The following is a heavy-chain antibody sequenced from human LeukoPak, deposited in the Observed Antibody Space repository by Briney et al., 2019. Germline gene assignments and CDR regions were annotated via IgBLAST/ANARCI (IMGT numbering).Heavy chain of an antibody. V-gene: IGHV3-23*01. Sequence: PGGSLRLSCAASGFTFSSYAMSWVRQAPGKGLEWVSAISGSGGSTYYGDSVKGRFTISRDNSKNTLYLQMNSLRAEDTAVYYCAKDRWFGDEGGNWFDPWGQGTLVTVSS. CDR1: GFTFSSYA. J-gene: IGHJ5*02. CDR2: ISGSGGST. CDR3: AKDRWFGDEGGNWFDP. D-gene: IGHD3-10*01.